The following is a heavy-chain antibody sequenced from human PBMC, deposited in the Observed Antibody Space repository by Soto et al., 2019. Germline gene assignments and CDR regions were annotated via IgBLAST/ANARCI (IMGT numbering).Heavy chain of an antibody. Sequence: ASVKVSCKASGGTFSSYAISWVRQAPGQGLEWMGGIIPIFGTANYAKKFQGRVTITADESTSTAYMELSSLRSEDTAVYYCARVHRRGYYLFYFDYWGQGTLVTSPQ. J-gene: IGHJ4*02. V-gene: IGHV1-69*13. D-gene: IGHD3-22*01. CDR2: IIPIFGTA. CDR1: GGTFSSYA. CDR3: ARVHRRGYYLFYFDY.